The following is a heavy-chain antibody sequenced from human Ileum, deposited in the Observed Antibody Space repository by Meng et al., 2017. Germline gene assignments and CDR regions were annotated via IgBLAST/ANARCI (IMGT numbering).Heavy chain of an antibody. D-gene: IGHD3-22*01. CDR2: IKHSGST. CDR1: GWSFTGDY. CDR3: SRTSYYDASGYYPG. V-gene: IGHV4-34*01. Sequence: QVQLEESGAGLLKPAGTLSLSCAVYGWSFTGDYWSWIRQPPGKGLEWIGGIKHSGSTNYTPSITRGVTISVDTCKNQFSTKLSYVTAANTAVYYFSRTSYYDASGYYPGWGQGTLVTVSS. J-gene: IGHJ4*02.